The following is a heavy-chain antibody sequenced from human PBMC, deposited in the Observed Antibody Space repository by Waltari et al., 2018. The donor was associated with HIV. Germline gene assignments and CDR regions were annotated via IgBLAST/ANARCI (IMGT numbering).Heavy chain of an antibody. J-gene: IGHJ4*02. D-gene: IGHD4-17*01. CDR1: GYSFTNYW. Sequence: EVQLVQSRAEVKKPGESLKISCKASGYSFTNYWIGWVRQMPGKGLEWVGIVYPGDSDTRYSPSVEGQVTISADKSINTAFLQWSSLRASDTAMYYCARRKSGVMTTVSPVDYWGQGTLVSVSS. CDR3: ARRKSGVMTTVSPVDY. V-gene: IGHV5-51*03. CDR2: VYPGDSDT.